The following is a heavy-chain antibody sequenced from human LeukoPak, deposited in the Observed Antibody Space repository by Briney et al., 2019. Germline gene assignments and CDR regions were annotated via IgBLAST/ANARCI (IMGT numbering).Heavy chain of an antibody. Sequence: PGGSLRLSCAASGFSFDTHGVHWVRQAPGKGLEWVAVIWYDGSKKYYADSVKGRFTISRDNSKKSLFLQMNSLRAEDTALYYCARDVFADSSGGSFDFWGQGTLVTASS. D-gene: IGHD3-16*01. CDR1: GFSFDTHG. CDR3: ARDVFADSSGGSFDF. J-gene: IGHJ4*02. V-gene: IGHV3-33*01. CDR2: IWYDGSKK.